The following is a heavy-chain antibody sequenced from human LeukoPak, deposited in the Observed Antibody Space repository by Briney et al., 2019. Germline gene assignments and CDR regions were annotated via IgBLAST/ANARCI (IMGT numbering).Heavy chain of an antibody. J-gene: IGHJ4*02. CDR2: ISSSSSTI. CDR1: GFTFSSYS. CDR3: ARGDLGYCSSTSCPPFDY. D-gene: IGHD2-2*01. Sequence: TGGSLRLSCAASGFTFSSYSMNWVRQAPGKGLEWVSSISSSSSTIYYADSVKGRFTISRDNAKNSLYLQMNSLRAEDTAVYYCARGDLGYCSSTSCPPFDYWGQGTLVTVSS. V-gene: IGHV3-48*01.